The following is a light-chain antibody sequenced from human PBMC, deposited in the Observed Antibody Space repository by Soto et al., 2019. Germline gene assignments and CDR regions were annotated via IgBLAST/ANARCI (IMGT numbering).Light chain of an antibody. Sequence: QSVLTQPASVSGSPGQSITISCTGTSSDVGTYNLVSWYQHHPGKAPKLMIYEGSKRPSGVSNRFSGSKSGNTASLTISGLQAEDEADYYRCSYAGSSTYVFGTGTKVTVL. J-gene: IGLJ1*01. CDR1: SSDVGTYNL. CDR3: CSYAGSSTYV. CDR2: EGS. V-gene: IGLV2-23*01.